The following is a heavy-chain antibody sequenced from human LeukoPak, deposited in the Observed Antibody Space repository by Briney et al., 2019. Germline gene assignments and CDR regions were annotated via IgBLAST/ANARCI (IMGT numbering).Heavy chain of an antibody. J-gene: IGHJ5*02. CDR3: ARVRIAVAAFDP. CDR1: GYTLTSYG. CDR2: MNPNSGNT. D-gene: IGHD6-19*01. Sequence: ASVKVSCKASGYTLTSYGISWVRQAPGQGLEWMGWMNPNSGNTGYAQKFQGRVTMTRNTSISTAYMELSSLRSEDTAVYYCARVRIAVAAFDPWGQGTLVTVSS. V-gene: IGHV1-8*02.